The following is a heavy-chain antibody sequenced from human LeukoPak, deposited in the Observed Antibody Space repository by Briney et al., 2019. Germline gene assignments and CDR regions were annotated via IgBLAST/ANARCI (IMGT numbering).Heavy chain of an antibody. CDR1: GGSISSYY. Sequence: SETLSLTCTVSGGSISSYYWSWIRQPPGKGLEWIGYIYYSGSTNYNPSLKSRVTISVDTSKNQFSLKLSSVTAADTAVYYCARRPSPYDFWSGGKLNAFDIWGQGTMVTVSS. CDR3: ARRPSPYDFWSGGKLNAFDI. J-gene: IGHJ3*02. CDR2: IYYSGST. V-gene: IGHV4-59*08. D-gene: IGHD3-3*01.